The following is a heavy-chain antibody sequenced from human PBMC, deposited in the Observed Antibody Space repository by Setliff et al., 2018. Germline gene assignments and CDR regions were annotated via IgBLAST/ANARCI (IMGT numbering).Heavy chain of an antibody. V-gene: IGHV1-2*04. J-gene: IGHJ6*02. CDR3: ARERAGGRGFTFGAIYYYYGMDV. Sequence: GASVKVSCKASGYTFTGYYMHWVRQAPGQGLEWMGWINPNSGGTNYAQKFQGWVTMTRDTSISTAYMELSSLRSEDTAVYYCARERAGGRGFTFGAIYYYYGMDVWGQGTTVTVSS. CDR2: INPNSGGT. D-gene: IGHD3-16*01. CDR1: GYTFTGYY.